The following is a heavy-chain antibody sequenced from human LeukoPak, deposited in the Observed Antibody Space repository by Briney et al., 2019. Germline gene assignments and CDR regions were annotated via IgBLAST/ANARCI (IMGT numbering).Heavy chain of an antibody. V-gene: IGHV1-18*04. Sequence: ASVKVSCKASGYTFTSYGISWARQAPGQGLEWMGWISAYNGNTNYAQKLQGRVTMTTDTSTSTAYMELRSLRSDDTAVYYCARVEAYYDILTGYHRGNDAFDIWGQGTMVTVSS. D-gene: IGHD3-9*01. CDR2: ISAYNGNT. CDR1: GYTFTSYG. J-gene: IGHJ3*02. CDR3: ARVEAYYDILTGYHRGNDAFDI.